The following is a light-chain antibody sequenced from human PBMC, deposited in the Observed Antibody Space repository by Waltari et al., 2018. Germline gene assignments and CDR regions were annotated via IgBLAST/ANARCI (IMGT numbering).Light chain of an antibody. V-gene: IGLV3-19*01. Sequence: SSELTQAPAVSVAMGQTGRSTCQGDSLRSYYASWYQQRTGQAPIPVIYDKNNRPSGVPDRFSGSSSHNTGSLTITGAQAEDEASYYCHSRDASGVAGSFGGGTKLTVL. J-gene: IGLJ2*01. CDR2: DKN. CDR1: SLRSYY. CDR3: HSRDASGVAGS.